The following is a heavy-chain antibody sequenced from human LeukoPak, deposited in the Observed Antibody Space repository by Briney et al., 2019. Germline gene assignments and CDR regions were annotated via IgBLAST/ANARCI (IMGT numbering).Heavy chain of an antibody. CDR2: IKQDGSEK. CDR1: GFTFSSYW. V-gene: IGHV3-7*03. Sequence: GGSLRLSCAASGFTFSSYWMSWVRQAPANGLAWVANIKQDGSEKYYVDSVKGRFTISRDNAKNSLYLQMNSLRAEDTAVYYCARSQLGMGELFDYWGQGTLVTVSS. CDR3: ARSQLGMGELFDY. J-gene: IGHJ4*02. D-gene: IGHD7-27*01.